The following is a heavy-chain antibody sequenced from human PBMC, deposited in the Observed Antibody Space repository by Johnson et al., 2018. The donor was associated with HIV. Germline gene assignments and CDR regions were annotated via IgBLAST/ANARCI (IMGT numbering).Heavy chain of an antibody. CDR2: ISYDGSNK. Sequence: QEQLVESGGGVVQPGRSLRLSCAASGFTFSSYGMHWVRQAPGKGLEWVAVISYDGSNKYYADSVKGRFTISRDNSKNTLYLQRNSLRAEDTVVYYWAKGGYWTGCVCYRSVFRGDDAFDIWSQGTMVTVSS. CDR3: AKGGYWTGCVCYRSVFRGDDAFDI. CDR1: GFTFSSYG. V-gene: IGHV3-30*18. J-gene: IGHJ3*02. D-gene: IGHD2-8*02.